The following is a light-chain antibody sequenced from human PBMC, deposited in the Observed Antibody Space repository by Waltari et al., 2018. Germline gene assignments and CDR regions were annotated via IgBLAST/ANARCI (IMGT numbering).Light chain of an antibody. CDR2: GAS. CDR3: QQYNNWPYT. Sequence: EVVMTQSPATLSVSPGDRATLSCRASQSVKNNLVWYQQKPGQAPRLLIYGASTRATGIPVRFSGSGSGTEFTLTISSLQSEDFAVYYCQQYNNWPYTFGLGTKLEI. V-gene: IGKV3-15*01. J-gene: IGKJ2*01. CDR1: QSVKNN.